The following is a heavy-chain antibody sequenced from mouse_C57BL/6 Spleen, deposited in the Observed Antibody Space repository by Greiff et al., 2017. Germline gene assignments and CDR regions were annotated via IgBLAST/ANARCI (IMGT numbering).Heavy chain of an antibody. D-gene: IGHD2-5*01. CDR3: AKKEGYSNHYAMDD. CDR2: IWRGGST. J-gene: IGHJ4*01. V-gene: IGHV2-5*01. Sequence: QVQLKQSGPGLVQPSQSLSITCTVSGFSLTSYCVHWVRQSPGKGLEWLGVIWRGGSTDYNAAFMSRLSITKDNSTSQVFLKMNSLQADDTAIYYCAKKEGYSNHYAMDDWGQGTSVTVSS. CDR1: GFSLTSYC.